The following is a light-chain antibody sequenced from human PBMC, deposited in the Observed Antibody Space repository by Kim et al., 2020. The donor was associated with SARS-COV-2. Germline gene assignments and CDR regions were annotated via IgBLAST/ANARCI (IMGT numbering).Light chain of an antibody. J-gene: IGLJ2*01. CDR3: CSYAGDYVI. CDR2: DVT. V-gene: IGLV2-11*01. Sequence: PGQSVIISCTVASNNIGFYNYFSWFQHHPGRAPKLIIYDVTKRPSGVPDRFSCSKSGNTASLTVSGLQSEDEADYYCCSYAGDYVIFGGGTQLTVL. CDR1: SNNIGFYNY.